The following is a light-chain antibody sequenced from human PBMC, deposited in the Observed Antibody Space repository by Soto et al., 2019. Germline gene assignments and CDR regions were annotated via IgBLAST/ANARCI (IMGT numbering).Light chain of an antibody. CDR1: QSFSTSY. CDR2: GAS. Sequence: EIVVTQSPGTLSLSPGERATLSCRASQSFSTSYLAWYQQKPGQAPRLLIYGASTRATGIPDRFSGSGSGTDFTLTISRLEPEDFAVYYCQQCGGSPPSTFGQGTKVEIK. J-gene: IGKJ1*01. CDR3: QQCGGSPPST. V-gene: IGKV3-20*01.